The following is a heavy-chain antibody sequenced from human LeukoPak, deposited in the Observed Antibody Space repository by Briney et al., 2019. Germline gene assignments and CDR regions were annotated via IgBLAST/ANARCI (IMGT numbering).Heavy chain of an antibody. CDR1: RFSFISYA. CDR2: INGSGSNT. Sequence: GGSLRLSCKASRFSFISYAMSWVRQAPGRGPEWVSQINGSGSNTYYADSVKGRFTISRDNAKSTLFLQMNSLRDEDTAVYYCVKAGGTFAYYYDSSGSFDLWGQGTLVTVSS. D-gene: IGHD3-22*01. V-gene: IGHV3-23*01. J-gene: IGHJ4*02. CDR3: VKAGGTFAYYYDSSGSFDL.